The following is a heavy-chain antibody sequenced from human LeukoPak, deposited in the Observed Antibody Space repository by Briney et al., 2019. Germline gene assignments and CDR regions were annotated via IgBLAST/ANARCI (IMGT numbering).Heavy chain of an antibody. CDR3: ARAGGYDSSGYYFDY. D-gene: IGHD3-22*01. Sequence: ASVKVSCKASGYTFTSYGISWVRQAPGQGLEWMGWISAYNGNTNYAQKLQGRVTMTTDTSTSTAYMELRSLGCDDTAVYYCARAGGYDSSGYYFDYWGQGTLVTVSS. CDR1: GYTFTSYG. J-gene: IGHJ4*02. CDR2: ISAYNGNT. V-gene: IGHV1-18*01.